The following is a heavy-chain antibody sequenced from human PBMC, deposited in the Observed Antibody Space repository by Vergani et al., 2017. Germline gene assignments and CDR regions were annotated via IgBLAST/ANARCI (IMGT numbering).Heavy chain of an antibody. Sequence: QVQLVESGGGVVQPGRSLRLSCAASGFTFNQYGMHWVRQAPGKGLEWVAVTWYDGNNKQYADSVKGRFTISRDNSKSTMYLQMNSLRAEDTGVDYCARDMRLLYNRFDPWGQGTLVTVSS. CDR3: ARDMRLLYNRFDP. CDR2: TWYDGNNK. J-gene: IGHJ5*02. D-gene: IGHD1-14*01. V-gene: IGHV3-33*01. CDR1: GFTFNQYG.